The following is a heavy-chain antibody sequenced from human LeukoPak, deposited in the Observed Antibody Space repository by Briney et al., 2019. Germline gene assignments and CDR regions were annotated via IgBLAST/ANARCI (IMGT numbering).Heavy chain of an antibody. J-gene: IGHJ1*01. Sequence: GGSLRLSCAASGFTFNSYAMSWVRQAPGKGLEWVSAISGTGGRTYYADSGKGRFTIARDNSKNTLYLQMNSLRVDDTAVYYCAQQLGYCSGGTCYFTYWGQGTLVTVSS. CDR3: AQQLGYCSGGTCYFTY. CDR2: ISGTGGRT. V-gene: IGHV3-23*01. D-gene: IGHD2-15*01. CDR1: GFTFNSYA.